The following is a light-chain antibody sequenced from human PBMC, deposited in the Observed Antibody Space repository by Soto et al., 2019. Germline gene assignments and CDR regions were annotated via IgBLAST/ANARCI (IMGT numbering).Light chain of an antibody. CDR2: EDT. CDR3: CSDAGGYSWV. J-gene: IGLJ3*02. V-gene: IGLV2-23*01. CDR1: SSDVGTYNL. Sequence: QSALTQPASVSGSPGQSITISCTGTSSDVGTYNLVSWYQQHPGKAPKLVIYEDTKRPSGASTRIAGSKSANTASLTISGLQAEDEADYYCCSDAGGYSWVVGTGTKLTV.